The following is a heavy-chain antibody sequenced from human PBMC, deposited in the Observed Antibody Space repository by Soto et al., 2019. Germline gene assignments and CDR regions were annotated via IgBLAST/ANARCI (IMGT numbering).Heavy chain of an antibody. CDR1: VDAISTYC. CDR3: ARESGSYYSYNGMAV. D-gene: IGHD3-10*01. J-gene: IGHJ6*02. CDR2: IDASGNT. V-gene: IGHV4-4*07. Sequence: SETRCVSCSGSVDAISTYCWSGSRRPAGKGLEWIGRIDASGNTNYNPSLKSRVTMSADTSKKQFSLKLTSVTAADTAVYYCARESGSYYSYNGMAVWGQGTTVT.